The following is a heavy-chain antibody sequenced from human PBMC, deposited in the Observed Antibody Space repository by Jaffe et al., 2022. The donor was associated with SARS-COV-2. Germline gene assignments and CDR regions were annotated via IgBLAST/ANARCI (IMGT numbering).Heavy chain of an antibody. D-gene: IGHD3-9*01. J-gene: IGHJ6*02. V-gene: IGHV1-69*08. CDR3: AREPLRYFDWEPYYYYYGMDV. CDR2: IIPILGIA. CDR1: GGTFSSYT. Sequence: QVQLVQSGAEVKKPGSSVKVSCKASGGTFSSYTISWVRQAPGQGLEWMGRIIPILGIANYAQKFQGRVTITADKSTSTAYMELSSLRSEDTAVYYCAREPLRYFDWEPYYYYYGMDVWGQGTTVTVSS.